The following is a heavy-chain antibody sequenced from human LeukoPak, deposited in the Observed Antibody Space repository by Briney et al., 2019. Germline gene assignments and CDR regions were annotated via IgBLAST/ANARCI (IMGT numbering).Heavy chain of an antibody. J-gene: IGHJ4*02. CDR3: AKLIVASGTDN. CDR2: ISGSGGST. Sequence: GGSLRLSCAASGFTFTSYAMSWVRQAPGKRLEWVSTISGSGGSTYYADSVKGRFTISRDKSKNTLYLHMNSLRADDTAIYYCAKLIVASGTDNWGQGTLVTVSS. V-gene: IGHV3-23*01. CDR1: GFTFTSYA. D-gene: IGHD1-26*01.